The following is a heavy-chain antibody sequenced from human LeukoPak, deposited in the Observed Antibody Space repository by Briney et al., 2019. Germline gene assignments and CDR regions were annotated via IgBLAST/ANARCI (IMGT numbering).Heavy chain of an antibody. CDR2: IYYSGSN. CDR3: ARVESSSSYDYYYYRDV. V-gene: IGHV4-59*11. Sequence: ETLSLTCTVSGGSLSSPFGSWMPQPPGTGLKRSGYIYYSGSNNDNPSHKSRVTISVDTSKNKFYLKLSSVTAADTAVYYCARVESSSSYDYYYYRDVWGKGTTVTVSS. J-gene: IGHJ6*03. D-gene: IGHD6-6*01. CDR1: GGSLSSPF.